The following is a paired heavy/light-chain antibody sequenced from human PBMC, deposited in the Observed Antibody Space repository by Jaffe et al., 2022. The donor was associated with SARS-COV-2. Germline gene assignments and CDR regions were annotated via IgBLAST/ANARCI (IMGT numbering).Heavy chain of an antibody. V-gene: IGHV4-34*01. J-gene: IGHJ3*02. D-gene: IGHD2-2*01. CDR2: INHSGST. CDR1: GGSFSGYY. Sequence: QVQLQQWGAGLLKPSETLSLTCAVYGGSFSGYYWSWIRQPPGKGLEWIGEINHSGSTNYNPSLKSRVTISVDTSKNQFSLKLSSVTAADTAVYYCARPTQTYCSSTSCYPSVGAFDIWGQGTMVTVSS. CDR3: ARPTQTYCSSTSCYPSVGAFDI.
Light chain of an antibody. CDR2: GAS. Sequence: EIVLTQSPGTLSLSPGERATLSCRASQSVSSSYLAWYQQKPGQAPRLLIYGASSRATGIPDRFSGSGSGTDFTLTISRLEPEDFAVYYCQQYGSSPNTLMVDPRVHLWTFGQGTKVEIK. V-gene: IGKV3-20*01. J-gene: IGKJ1*01. CDR3: QQYGSSPNTLMVDPRVHLWT. CDR1: QSVSSSY.